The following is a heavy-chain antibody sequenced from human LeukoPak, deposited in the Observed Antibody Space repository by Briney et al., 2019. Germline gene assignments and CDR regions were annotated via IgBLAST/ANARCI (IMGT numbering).Heavy chain of an antibody. V-gene: IGHV3-64*01. CDR1: GFTFSSYE. CDR3: ARDLDWNDPFDY. D-gene: IGHD1-1*01. J-gene: IGHJ4*02. Sequence: GSLRLSCAASGFTFSSYEMNWVRQAPGKGLEYVSAISSNGGSTYYANSVKGRFTISRDNSKNTLYLQMGGLRAEDMAVYYCARDLDWNDPFDYWGQGTLVTVSS. CDR2: ISSNGGST.